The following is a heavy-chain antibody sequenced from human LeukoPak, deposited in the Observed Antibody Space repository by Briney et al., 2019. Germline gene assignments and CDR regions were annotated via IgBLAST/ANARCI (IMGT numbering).Heavy chain of an antibody. CDR2: ISDDGSNE. D-gene: IGHD1-1*01. Sequence: GRSLRLSCAASGFTFSYYGMHWVRQAPGKGLEWVAAISDDGSNECYADSVKGRFTISGDNSNNTYYLQMNSLRAEDTAGYYCAREYRNVAGPDYWGQGTLVTASS. CDR3: AREYRNVAGPDY. CDR1: GFTFSYYG. V-gene: IGHV3-30*03. J-gene: IGHJ4*02.